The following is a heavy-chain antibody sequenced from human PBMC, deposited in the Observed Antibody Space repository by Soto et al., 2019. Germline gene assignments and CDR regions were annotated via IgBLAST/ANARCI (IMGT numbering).Heavy chain of an antibody. CDR2: INHSGST. CDR1: GGSFSGYY. V-gene: IGHV4-34*01. D-gene: IGHD2-21*02. Sequence: QVQLQQWGAGLLKPSETLSLTCAVYGGSFSGYYWSWIRQPPGKGLEWIGEINHSGSTNYNPSLKSRVTISVDTSQNQFSLKLSSVTAADTAVYYCARGRGDSRYYYYYYGMDVWGQGTTVTVSS. J-gene: IGHJ6*02. CDR3: ARGRGDSRYYYYYYGMDV.